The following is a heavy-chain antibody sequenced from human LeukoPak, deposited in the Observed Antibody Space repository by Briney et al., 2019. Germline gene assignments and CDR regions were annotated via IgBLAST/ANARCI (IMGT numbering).Heavy chain of an antibody. V-gene: IGHV3-7*04. D-gene: IGHD4-17*01. Sequence: PGGSLRLSCAASGFTFGSYWMNWVRQAPGKGLEWVANIKQDGSDKYYVDSVKGRFTISRDNAKISLFLQMNSLRAEDTAVYHCARGYGDSIHFDYWGQGTLVTVSS. CDR2: IKQDGSDK. CDR1: GFTFGSYW. CDR3: ARGYGDSIHFDY. J-gene: IGHJ4*02.